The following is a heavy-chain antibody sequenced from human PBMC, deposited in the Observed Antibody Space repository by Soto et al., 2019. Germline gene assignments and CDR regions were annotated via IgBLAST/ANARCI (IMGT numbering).Heavy chain of an antibody. CDR1: GGSISSGDYY. J-gene: IGHJ6*02. D-gene: IGHD4-17*01. Sequence: SETLSLTCPVSGGSISSGDYYWSWIRQPPGKGLEWIGYIYYSGSTYYNPSLKSRVTISVDTSKNQFSLKLSSVTAADTAVYYCARVPTLTTVVLDYYYYGMDVWGQGTTVTVSS. V-gene: IGHV4-30-4*01. CDR3: ARVPTLTTVVLDYYYYGMDV. CDR2: IYYSGST.